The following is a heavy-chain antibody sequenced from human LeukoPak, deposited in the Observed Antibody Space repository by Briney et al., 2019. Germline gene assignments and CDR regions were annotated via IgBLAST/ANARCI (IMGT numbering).Heavy chain of an antibody. CDR1: GGSISSYY. J-gene: IGHJ5*02. CDR3: AMAYSSSNWFDP. CDR2: IYTSGST. D-gene: IGHD6-6*01. Sequence: SETLSLTCTVSGGSISSYYWSWIRQPPGEGLEWIGYIYTSGSTNYNPSLKSRVTISVDTSKNQFSLKLSSVTAADTAVYYCAMAYSSSNWFDPWGQGTLVTVSS. V-gene: IGHV4-4*09.